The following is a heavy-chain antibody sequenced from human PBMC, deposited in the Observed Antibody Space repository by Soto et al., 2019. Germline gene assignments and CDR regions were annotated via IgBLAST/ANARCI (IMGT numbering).Heavy chain of an antibody. Sequence: QVQLVESGGGVVHPGRSLSLSCAGSGFMFSNNGMHWVRRAPGKGLEWVAFISYDGSKKYYADSVKGRFTISRDNTKNTLYLQMSSLRAEDTALYFCVKDGSSGWPYFDDMDVWGQGATVTVSS. V-gene: IGHV3-30*18. CDR2: ISYDGSKK. D-gene: IGHD6-19*01. CDR3: VKDGSSGWPYFDDMDV. J-gene: IGHJ6*02. CDR1: GFMFSNNG.